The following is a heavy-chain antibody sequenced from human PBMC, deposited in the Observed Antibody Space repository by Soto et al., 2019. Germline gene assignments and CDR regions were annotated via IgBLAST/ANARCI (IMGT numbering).Heavy chain of an antibody. D-gene: IGHD2-21*02. J-gene: IGHJ4*02. CDR1: GFTFSIYS. Sequence: GGSLRLSCAASGFTFSIYSMNWVRQAPGKGLEWVSSISSSSSYIYYADSVKGRFTISRDNAKNTLYLQMNGLRAEDTALYYCARWFTGGNFDYFDFWGQGTQVTVSS. V-gene: IGHV3-21*06. CDR2: ISSSSSYI. CDR3: ARWFTGGNFDYFDF.